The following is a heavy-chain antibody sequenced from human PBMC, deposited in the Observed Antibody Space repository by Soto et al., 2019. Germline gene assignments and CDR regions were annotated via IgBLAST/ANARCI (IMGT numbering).Heavy chain of an antibody. CDR3: ARDLWGYCGTDCYPLDV. Sequence: QVQLQESGPGLVKPSETLSLTCTVSGGTISRYYWSWIRQPPGKGLEWIGYMYNTGSTVYNPSSKSRVTISVDTSKNQFSLKLNSVTAADTVVYYCARDLWGYCGTDCYPLDVWGQGTTVTVSS. J-gene: IGHJ6*02. V-gene: IGHV4-59*01. D-gene: IGHD2-21*02. CDR2: MYNTGST. CDR1: GGTISRYY.